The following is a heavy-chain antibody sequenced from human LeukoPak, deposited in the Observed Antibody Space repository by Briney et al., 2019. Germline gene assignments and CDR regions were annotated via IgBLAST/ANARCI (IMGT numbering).Heavy chain of an antibody. J-gene: IGHJ4*02. CDR2: KWYDGSNK. CDR1: GFTFSSYG. CDR3: ATPLNSGSDKGGFDY. Sequence: GGSLRLSWAASGFTFSSYGMHGVRRAPGKGREWVGVKWYDGSNKYYADSVKGRFTISRDNSKNTLYLQVNSLRAEDTAVYYCATPLNSGSDKGGFDYWGQGTLVTVSS. D-gene: IGHD1-26*01. V-gene: IGHV3-33*01.